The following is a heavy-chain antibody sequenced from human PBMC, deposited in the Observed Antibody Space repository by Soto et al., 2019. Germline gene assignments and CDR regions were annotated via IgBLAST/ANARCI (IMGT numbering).Heavy chain of an antibody. Sequence: QVQLVQSGADVKKPGSSVKVSCQASGVTFSSETLGWVRQAPVQGLEWVGGIIPLVGTASYAHKFQGRVTITEDESTSTVYMELSSLRSDYTAVYFCATELGENPASPFDAWGQGTLVTVSS. CDR2: IIPLVGTA. D-gene: IGHD3-10*01. J-gene: IGHJ4*02. V-gene: IGHV1-69*01. CDR1: GVTFSSET. CDR3: ATELGENPASPFDA.